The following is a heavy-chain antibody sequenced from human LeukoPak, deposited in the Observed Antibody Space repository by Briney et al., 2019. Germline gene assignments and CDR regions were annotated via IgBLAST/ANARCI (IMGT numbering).Heavy chain of an antibody. Sequence: PSETLSLTCAVYGGSFSGYYWSWIRQPPGKGLERIGEINHSGSTNYNPSLKSRVTISVDTSKNQFSLKLSSVTAADTAVYYCARGGVPKLKASYSSSSRRLDCWGQGTLVTVSS. CDR3: ARGGVPKLKASYSSSSRRLDC. D-gene: IGHD6-6*01. J-gene: IGHJ4*02. V-gene: IGHV4-34*01. CDR1: GGSFSGYY. CDR2: INHSGST.